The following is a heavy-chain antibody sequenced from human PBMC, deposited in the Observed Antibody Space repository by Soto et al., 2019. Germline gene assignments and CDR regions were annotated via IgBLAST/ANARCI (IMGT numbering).Heavy chain of an antibody. CDR1: GGSINSGDYF. V-gene: IGHV4-30-4*01. CDR2: IYYNGRT. CDR3: ARDRPSYGDYVHYFHHYGMDV. Sequence: KPSETLSLTCTVSGGSINSGDYFWSWVRQPPGKGLEWIGYIYYNGRTYYNPSLESRVSISLDTPNNQFSLRLSSVTAADTAVYFCARDRPSYGDYVHYFHHYGMDVWGQGTTVTVSS. J-gene: IGHJ6*02. D-gene: IGHD4-17*01.